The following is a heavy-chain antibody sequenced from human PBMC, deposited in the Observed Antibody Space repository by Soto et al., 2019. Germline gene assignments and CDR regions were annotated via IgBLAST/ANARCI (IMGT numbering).Heavy chain of an antibody. Sequence: ASVKVSCKASGYTFTGYYMHWVRQAPGQGLEWMGWINPNSGGTNYAQKFQGRVTMTRDTSINTAYMELSRLRSDDTAVYYCARDPGSDFWSGNWFDPWGQGTLVTVSS. J-gene: IGHJ5*02. CDR2: INPNSGGT. CDR1: GYTFTGYY. CDR3: ARDPGSDFWSGNWFDP. D-gene: IGHD3-3*01. V-gene: IGHV1-2*02.